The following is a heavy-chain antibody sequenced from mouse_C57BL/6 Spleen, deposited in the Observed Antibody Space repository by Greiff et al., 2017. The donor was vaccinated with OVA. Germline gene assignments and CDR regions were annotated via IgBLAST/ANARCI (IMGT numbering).Heavy chain of an antibody. CDR2: ISNGGGSA. CDR3: ATSNWEYYFDY. J-gene: IGHJ2*02. Sequence: EVQLVESGGGLVQPGGSLKLSCAASGFTFSDYYMYWVSQTPEKRLEWVAYISNGGGSAYYTDTVKGRFTISRDNAKNTLYLQMSRLKSEDTAMDNCATSNWEYYFDYWGQGTSLTVSS. V-gene: IGHV5-12*01. CDR1: GFTFSDYY. D-gene: IGHD4-1*01.